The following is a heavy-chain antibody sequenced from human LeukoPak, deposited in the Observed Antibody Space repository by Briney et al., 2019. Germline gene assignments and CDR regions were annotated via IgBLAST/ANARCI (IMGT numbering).Heavy chain of an antibody. CDR2: IIPILGIA. Sequence: GASVKVSCKASGGTFSSYAISWVRQAPGQGLEWMGRIIPILGIANYAQKSQGRVTITADKSTSTAYMELSSLRSEDTAVYYCARGYCSGGSCYDRGDYFDYWGQGTLVTVSS. J-gene: IGHJ4*02. CDR1: GGTFSSYA. V-gene: IGHV1-69*04. CDR3: ARGYCSGGSCYDRGDYFDY. D-gene: IGHD2-15*01.